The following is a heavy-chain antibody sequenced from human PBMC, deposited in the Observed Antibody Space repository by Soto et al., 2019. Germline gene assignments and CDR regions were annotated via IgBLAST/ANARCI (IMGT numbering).Heavy chain of an antibody. D-gene: IGHD3-3*01. J-gene: IGHJ6*02. Sequence: QVQVVESGGGVVQPGRSLRLSCAASGFTFSSFGMHWVRQAPGKGLEWVSLIWYDGSKKSYGDSVKGRFTISRDNSRNTVYLKRNRLRADDTAVYYCARDASYYSLWSGYYPSRNGMDVWGQGTTVTVSS. V-gene: IGHV3-33*01. CDR1: GFTFSSFG. CDR3: ARDASYYSLWSGYYPSRNGMDV. CDR2: IWYDGSKK.